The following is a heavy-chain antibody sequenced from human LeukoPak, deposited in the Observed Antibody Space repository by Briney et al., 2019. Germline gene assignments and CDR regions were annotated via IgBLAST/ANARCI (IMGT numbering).Heavy chain of an antibody. CDR2: IYYSGST. Sequence: SETLSLTCTVSGGSISSYYWSWIRQPPGKGLEWIGYIYYSGSTDSNPSLKSRVTISVDTSKNQFSPKLRSVTAADTAVYYCARGPRNDILTGTPFDYWGQGILVTVSS. D-gene: IGHD3-9*01. V-gene: IGHV4-59*01. J-gene: IGHJ4*02. CDR3: ARGPRNDILTGTPFDY. CDR1: GGSISSYY.